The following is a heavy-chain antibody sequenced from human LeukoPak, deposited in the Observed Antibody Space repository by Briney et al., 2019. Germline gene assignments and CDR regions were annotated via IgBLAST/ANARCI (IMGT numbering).Heavy chain of an antibody. V-gene: IGHV1-18*01. CDR1: GYASTGYTFPKYG. D-gene: IGHD4-23*01. CDR2: ISVTNADT. CDR3: ARLKFGVNSSDK. J-gene: IGHJ4*02. Sequence: ASVTVSCTVSGYASTGYTFPKYGLTWIRQAPGQGLEWMGWISVTNADTNYAQNIQDRVTMTTDTPTRTFYMEVRSLRSDDTAVYYCARLKFGVNSSDKWGQGTLVTVSS.